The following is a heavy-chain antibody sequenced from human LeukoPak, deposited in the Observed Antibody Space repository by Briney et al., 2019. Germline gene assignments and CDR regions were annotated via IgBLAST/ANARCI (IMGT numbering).Heavy chain of an antibody. CDR1: GDSISSSLYY. J-gene: IGHJ5*02. V-gene: IGHV4-39*01. D-gene: IGHD4-11*01. CDR2: ICYTGTT. CDR3: ASQGRSLDSHYPNWFDP. Sequence: KASETLPLTCTVSGDSISSSLYYWGWIRQPPGKGLEWIGNICYTGTTYYNPSLKSRATISVDTSKNQFSLKLTSVTAADTAVYYCASQGRSLDSHYPNWFDPWGQGTLVPVSP.